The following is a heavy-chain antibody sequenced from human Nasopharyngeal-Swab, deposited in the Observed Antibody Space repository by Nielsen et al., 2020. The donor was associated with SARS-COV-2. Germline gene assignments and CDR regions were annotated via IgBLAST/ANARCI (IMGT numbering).Heavy chain of an antibody. CDR1: GYSFTSYW. CDR3: ARPRVDKWNDVTWFDP. D-gene: IGHD1-1*01. J-gene: IGHJ5*02. Sequence: GESLKIYCKGSGYSFTSYWIGWVRQMPGKGLEWMGIIYPGDSDTRYSPSFQRQVTISADKSISTAYLQWSSLKASHTAMYYCARPRVDKWNDVTWFDPWGKRTLVTVSS. V-gene: IGHV5-51*01. CDR2: IYPGDSDT.